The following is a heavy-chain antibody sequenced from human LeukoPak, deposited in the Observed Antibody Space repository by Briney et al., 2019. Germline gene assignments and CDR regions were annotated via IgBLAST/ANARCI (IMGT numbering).Heavy chain of an antibody. D-gene: IGHD2-21*02. V-gene: IGHV4-39*01. CDR3: ARLSCGGDCYCDY. Sequence: SETLSLTCTVSGGSISSSSYYWGWIRQPPGKGLEWIGSIYYSGSTYYNPSLKSRVTISVDTSKNQFSLKLSSVTAADMAVYYCARLSCGGDCYCDYWGQGTLVTVSS. CDR2: IYYSGST. J-gene: IGHJ4*02. CDR1: GGSISSSSYY.